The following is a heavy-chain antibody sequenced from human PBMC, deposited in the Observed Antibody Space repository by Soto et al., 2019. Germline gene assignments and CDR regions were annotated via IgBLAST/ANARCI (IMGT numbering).Heavy chain of an antibody. Sequence: EVQLMVSGGGLVQPGGSLTLSCEASGFTASSSAMGWVPRAPGKGLEWVSSFNGADSVGTAITYYAESLKGRVAISREHFKNTLFLQLNSLRPEDTAVYFCAKDGRVVRYYLDSWGEGALIAVS. V-gene: IGHV3-23*01. J-gene: IGHJ4*02. CDR2: FNGADSVGTAIT. CDR1: GFTASSSA. CDR3: AKDGRVVRYYLDS.